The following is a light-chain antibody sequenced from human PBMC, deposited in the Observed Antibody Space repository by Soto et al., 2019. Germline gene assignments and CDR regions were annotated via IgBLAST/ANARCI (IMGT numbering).Light chain of an antibody. CDR2: DVS. J-gene: IGLJ1*01. Sequence: QSALTQPASVSGSPGQSIPISCTGTSSDVGGYNYVSWYQQHPGKAPKLIIYDVSDRPSGISTRFSASKSGNTASLTISGLQAEDEADYYCCSYTSSSTPWVFGTGTKVTVL. CDR3: CSYTSSSTPWV. CDR1: SSDVGGYNY. V-gene: IGLV2-14*03.